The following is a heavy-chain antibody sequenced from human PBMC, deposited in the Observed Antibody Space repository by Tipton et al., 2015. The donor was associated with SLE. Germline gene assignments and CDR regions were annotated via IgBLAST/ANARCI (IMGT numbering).Heavy chain of an antibody. D-gene: IGHD2-2*01. CDR3: ARGLIYCSSTSCYDGYFDY. CDR1: GGSFSGYY. V-gene: IGHV4-34*01. J-gene: IGHJ4*02. Sequence: TLSLTCAVYGGSFSGYYWSWIRQPPGKGLEWFGEINHSGSTNYNPSLKSRVTISVDTSKNQFSLKLSSVTAADTAVYYCARGLIYCSSTSCYDGYFDYWGQGTLVTVSS. CDR2: INHSGST.